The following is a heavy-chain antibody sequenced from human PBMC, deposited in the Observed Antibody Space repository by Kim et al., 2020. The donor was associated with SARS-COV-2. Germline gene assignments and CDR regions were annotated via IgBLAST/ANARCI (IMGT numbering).Heavy chain of an antibody. J-gene: IGHJ4*02. D-gene: IGHD3-3*01. CDR3: ARDARVSADY. CDR2: GGT. Sequence: GGTIDSQKLQGRVTMTRDTSTSTAYMDLNRLTSDDTAVYYCARDARVSADYWGQGTVVTVSS. V-gene: IGHV1-2*02.